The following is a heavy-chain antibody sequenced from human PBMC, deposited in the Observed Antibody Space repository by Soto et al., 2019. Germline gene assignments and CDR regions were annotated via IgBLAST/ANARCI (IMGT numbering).Heavy chain of an antibody. Sequence: ASVKVSCKASGGTFSSYEISWVRQAPGQGLEWMGGIIPIFGTANYAQKFQGRVTITADESTSTAYMELSSLRSEDTAVYYCAREGYEVGATAEAYYFDYWGQGTLVTVSS. J-gene: IGHJ4*02. CDR1: GGTFSSYE. D-gene: IGHD1-26*01. V-gene: IGHV1-69*13. CDR3: AREGYEVGATAEAYYFDY. CDR2: IIPIFGTA.